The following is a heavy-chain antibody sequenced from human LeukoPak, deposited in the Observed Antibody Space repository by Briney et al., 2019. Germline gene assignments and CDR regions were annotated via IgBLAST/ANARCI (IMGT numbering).Heavy chain of an antibody. CDR1: GYTFTSYD. D-gene: IGHD3-9*01. CDR3: ARTYDILTGQFDY. CDR2: MNPNSGNT. J-gene: IGHJ4*02. V-gene: IGHV1-8*01. Sequence: GASVKVSCKASGYTFTSYDINWVRQATGQGLEWMGWMNPNSGNTGYAQKFQGRVTMTRNTSISTAYMELSSLRPEDTAVYYCARTYDILTGQFDYWGQGTLVTVSS.